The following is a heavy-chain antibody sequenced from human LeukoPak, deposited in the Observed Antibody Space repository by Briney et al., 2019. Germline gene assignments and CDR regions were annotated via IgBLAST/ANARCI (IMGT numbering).Heavy chain of an antibody. D-gene: IGHD2-15*01. J-gene: IGHJ6*02. V-gene: IGHV1-3*01. Sequence: ASVKVSCKASGYTFSHYAMNWVRQAPGQRLEWLGWINPGNGDTKYSQNFQGRVTVTSDTSAATAYVELNSLTSEDTAVYYCARERWHCRVNCYSVYYYALDVWGQGTTVTVSS. CDR2: INPGNGDT. CDR3: ARERWHCRVNCYSVYYYALDV. CDR1: GYTFSHYA.